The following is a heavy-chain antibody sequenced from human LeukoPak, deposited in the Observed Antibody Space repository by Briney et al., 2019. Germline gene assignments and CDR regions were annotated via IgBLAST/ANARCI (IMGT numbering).Heavy chain of an antibody. CDR3: ARVRRYYYASTGYLDY. D-gene: IGHD3-22*01. CDR1: GGSFSGYY. Sequence: PSETLSLTCAVYGGSFSGYYWSWIRQPPGKGLEWIGEINHSGSTNYNPSLKSRVTISVDTSKNQFSLKLSSVTAADTAVYYCARVRRYYYASTGYLDYWGQRTLVTVSS. J-gene: IGHJ4*02. CDR2: INHSGST. V-gene: IGHV4-34*01.